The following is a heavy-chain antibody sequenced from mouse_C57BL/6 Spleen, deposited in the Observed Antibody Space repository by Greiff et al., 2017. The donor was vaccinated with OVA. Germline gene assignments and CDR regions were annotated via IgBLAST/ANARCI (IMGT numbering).Heavy chain of an antibody. CDR3: ARHEEVYYYGSSYAMDY. CDR1: GYTFTEYT. V-gene: IGHV1-62-2*01. CDR2: FYPGSGSI. J-gene: IGHJ4*01. D-gene: IGHD1-1*01. Sequence: VQLQQSGAELVKPGASVKLSCKASGYTFTEYTIHWVKQRSGQGLEWIGWFYPGSGSIKYNEKFKDKATLTADQSSSTVYMELSRLTSEDSAVYFCARHEEVYYYGSSYAMDYWGQGTSVTVSS.